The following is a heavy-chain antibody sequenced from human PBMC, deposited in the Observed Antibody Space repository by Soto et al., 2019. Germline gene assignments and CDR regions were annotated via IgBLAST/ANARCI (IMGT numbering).Heavy chain of an antibody. CDR3: AREGYCISTSCRHYDYYGMDV. J-gene: IGHJ6*02. CDR2: ISAYNGNT. CDR1: GYTFTSYG. D-gene: IGHD2-2*01. V-gene: IGHV1-18*01. Sequence: QVQLVQSGAEVKKPGASVKVSCKASGYTFTSYGISWVRQAPGQGLEWMGWISAYNGNTNYAQKLQGRVTMTTDTCTSTAYMELKSLRSDDTAVYYCAREGYCISTSCRHYDYYGMDVWGQGTTVTVSS.